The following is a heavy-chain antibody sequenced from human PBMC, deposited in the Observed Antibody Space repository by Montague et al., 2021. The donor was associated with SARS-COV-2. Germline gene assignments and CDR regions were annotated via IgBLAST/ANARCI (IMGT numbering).Heavy chain of an antibody. J-gene: IGHJ2*01. Sequence: SETLSLTCSVSGGSISGHYWSWIRQPPGKGQEWIGNFDHNGDTKYNPSLKSRATISVDTSKNQFALRLHSVTAADTAVYYCAREFRIELWQTNWYFGLWGRGTLVTVSS. CDR3: AREFRIELWQTNWYFGL. CDR1: GGSISGHY. D-gene: IGHD3-16*01. CDR2: FDHNGDT. V-gene: IGHV4-59*11.